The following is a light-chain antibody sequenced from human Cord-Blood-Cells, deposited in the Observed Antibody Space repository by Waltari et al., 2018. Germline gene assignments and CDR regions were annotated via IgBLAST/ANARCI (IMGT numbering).Light chain of an antibody. Sequence: DIQMTQSPSSLSASVGDRVTITCRASQSISSCLNWHQQKPGKAPKLLIYAASSLQSGVPSRFSGSAAGTDFTLTISRLQPDDVATYYCKQGYSTPSSFGQGTKLEIK. CDR2: AAS. J-gene: IGKJ2*03. CDR3: KQGYSTPSS. CDR1: QSISSC. V-gene: IGKV1-39*01.